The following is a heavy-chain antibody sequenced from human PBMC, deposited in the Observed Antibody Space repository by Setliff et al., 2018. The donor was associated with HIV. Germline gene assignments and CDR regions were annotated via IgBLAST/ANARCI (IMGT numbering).Heavy chain of an antibody. J-gene: IGHJ5*02. D-gene: IGHD3-10*01. CDR2: ISHDGNNK. CDR1: RFIFSNYA. CDR3: ASSGSGSYINWFGP. V-gene: IGHV3-30*04. Sequence: GGSLRLSCAASRFIFSNYAMHWVRQAPGKGLEWVALISHDGNNKYYADSVKGRFTISRDNSKNTLYLQMNSLRPEDTAVYYCASSGSGSYINWFGPWGQGTLVTVSS.